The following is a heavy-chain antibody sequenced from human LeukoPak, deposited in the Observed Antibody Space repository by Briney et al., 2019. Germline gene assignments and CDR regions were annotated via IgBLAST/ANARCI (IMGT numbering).Heavy chain of an antibody. CDR2: ISYDGSNK. Sequence: GRSLRLSCAASGFTFSSYAMHWVRQASGKGLEWVAVISYDGSNKYYADSVKGRFTISRDNSKNTLYLQMNSLRAEDTAVYYCASPSDSSWYDAYYGMDVWGQGTTVTVSS. J-gene: IGHJ6*02. CDR3: ASPSDSSWYDAYYGMDV. D-gene: IGHD6-13*01. CDR1: GFTFSSYA. V-gene: IGHV3-30*04.